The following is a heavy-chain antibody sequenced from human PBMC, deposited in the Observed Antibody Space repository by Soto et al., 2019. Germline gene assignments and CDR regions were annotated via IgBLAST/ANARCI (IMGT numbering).Heavy chain of an antibody. D-gene: IGHD2-8*01. CDR2: MYPDDSDI. V-gene: IGHV5-51*03. J-gene: IGHJ3*02. CDR1: GYSFSFYW. Sequence: GEGLQNSYRASGYSFSFYWIRVVGQILGKGQEWMAIMYPDDSDIRYSPSFEAHVTISADKSTSTAFLQWSSLRASDTAMYYCATAYVFFCANGNHYREDFDICGKET. CDR3: ATAYVFFCANGNHYREDFDI.